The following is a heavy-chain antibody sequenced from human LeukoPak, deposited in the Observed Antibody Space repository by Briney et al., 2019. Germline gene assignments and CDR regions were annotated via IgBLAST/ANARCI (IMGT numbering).Heavy chain of an antibody. J-gene: IGHJ4*02. V-gene: IGHV1-18*01. Sequence: ASVKVSCKASGYTFTSYGISWVRQAPGQGLEWMGWISAYNGNTNYAQKLQGRVTMTTDTSTSTAYMELTRLTSDDTAVYYCATSVSRISVQWLRHWGQGTLVTVSS. CDR2: ISAYNGNT. D-gene: IGHD6-19*01. CDR3: ATSVSRISVQWLRH. CDR1: GYTFTSYG.